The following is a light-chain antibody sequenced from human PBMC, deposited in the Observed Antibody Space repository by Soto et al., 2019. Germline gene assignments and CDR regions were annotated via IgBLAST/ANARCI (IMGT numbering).Light chain of an antibody. V-gene: IGLV4-69*01. Sequence: QLVLTQSPSASASLGASVKLTCTLSSGHSNYAIAWHQQQPEKGPRFLMKLNSGGSHTKGDGIPDRFSGSSSGAERYLTISSLQSEDEADYYCQTWGTGIVVFGGGTKLTVL. CDR1: SGHSNYA. CDR3: QTWGTGIVV. J-gene: IGLJ2*01. CDR2: LNSGGSH.